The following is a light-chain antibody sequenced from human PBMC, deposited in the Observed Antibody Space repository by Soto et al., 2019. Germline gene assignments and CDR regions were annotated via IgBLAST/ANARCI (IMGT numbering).Light chain of an antibody. J-gene: IGKJ1*01. V-gene: IGKV1-5*03. CDR1: QSISSW. CDR2: KAS. Sequence: DIQMTQSPSTLSASVGDRVTITCRASQSISSWLAWYQQKPGKAPKLLIYKASSLESGVPSRFSGSGSGTEFTLTISSLQPDDFVTYYCQQYNSYQGTFGQGTKVDIK. CDR3: QQYNSYQGT.